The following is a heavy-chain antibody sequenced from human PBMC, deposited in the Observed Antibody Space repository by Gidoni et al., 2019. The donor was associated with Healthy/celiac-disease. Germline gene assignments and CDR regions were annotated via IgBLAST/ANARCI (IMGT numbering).Heavy chain of an antibody. CDR1: GGTFSSYA. D-gene: IGHD3-22*01. V-gene: IGHV1-69*01. CDR3: ARVRYYDSSGYPKYYFDY. Sequence: QVQLVQSGAEVKKPGSSVKVSCTASGGTFSSYAISWVRQAPGQGLEWLGGIIPIFGTANYAQKFQGRVTITADESTSTAYMELSSLRSEDTAVDYCARVRYYDSSGYPKYYFDYWGQGTLVTVSS. CDR2: IIPIFGTA. J-gene: IGHJ4*02.